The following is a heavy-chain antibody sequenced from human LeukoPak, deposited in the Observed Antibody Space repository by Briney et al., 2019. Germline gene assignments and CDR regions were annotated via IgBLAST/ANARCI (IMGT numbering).Heavy chain of an antibody. D-gene: IGHD1-7*01. CDR3: AKRRGLELLYYYYMDV. CDR1: GFIVSSNY. CDR2: IYGGGST. V-gene: IGHV3-53*01. Sequence: GGSLRLSCAASGFIVSSNYMSWVRQAPGKGLEWVSTIYGGGSTYYADSVKGRFTISRDNAKNSLYLQMNSLRAEDTAVYYCAKRRGLELLYYYYMDVWGKGTTVTVSS. J-gene: IGHJ6*03.